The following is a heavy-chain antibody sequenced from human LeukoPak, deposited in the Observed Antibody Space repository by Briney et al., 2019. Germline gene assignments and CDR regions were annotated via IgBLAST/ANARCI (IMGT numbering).Heavy chain of an antibody. Sequence: GGSLRLSCAASGFTFSNYAMGWVRQAPGKGLEWVSTISGTGDSTFYADSVKGRFTISRDNSKNTLYLQMNSPRAEDTAVYYCAKVWGFFRTNYYFDYWGQGTLVTVSS. CDR1: GFTFSNYA. CDR2: ISGTGDST. D-gene: IGHD1-1*01. J-gene: IGHJ4*02. V-gene: IGHV3-23*01. CDR3: AKVWGFFRTNYYFDY.